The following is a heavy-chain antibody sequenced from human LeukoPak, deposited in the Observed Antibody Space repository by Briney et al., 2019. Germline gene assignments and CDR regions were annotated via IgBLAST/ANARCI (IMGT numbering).Heavy chain of an antibody. J-gene: IGHJ4*02. D-gene: IGHD3-22*01. CDR2: IKQDGSEK. Sequence: GGSLRLSCAASGFTFRSYWMSWVRQAPGKGLEGVAHIKQDGSEKYYVDSVKGRFTISRDNAKNSLYLQMNSLRAEDTAVYYCAKVPYYYDGSGYFYFDYWGQGTLVTVSS. V-gene: IGHV3-7*01. CDR3: AKVPYYYDGSGYFYFDY. CDR1: GFTFRSYW.